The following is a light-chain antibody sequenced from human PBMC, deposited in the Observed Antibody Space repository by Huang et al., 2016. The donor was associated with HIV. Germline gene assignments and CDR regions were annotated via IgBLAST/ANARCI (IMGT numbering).Light chain of an antibody. J-gene: IGKJ1*01. CDR3: QQYYSSPQT. Sequence: DIIMTQSPDSLAVSLGERATLNCRSSQSVYSSSTSKDYMALFPQKPGQPPRLLLFWASTREAGVPDRFSGSGSGTHFTLTIANLEAEDAAIYYCQQYYSSPQTFGQGTRVEVK. CDR2: WAS. CDR1: QSVYSSSTSKDY. V-gene: IGKV4-1*01.